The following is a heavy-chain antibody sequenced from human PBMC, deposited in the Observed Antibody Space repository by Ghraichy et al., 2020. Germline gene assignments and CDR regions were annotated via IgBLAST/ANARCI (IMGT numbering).Heavy chain of an antibody. CDR2: IYYSGST. D-gene: IGHD5-18*01. CDR1: GGSISSYY. Sequence: SETLSLTCTVSGGSISSYYWSWIRQPPGKGLEWIGYIYYSGSTNYNPSLKSRVTISVDTSKNQFSLKLSSVTAADTAVYYCASHGSVTYSYGYVAEYFQHWGQGTLVTVSS. CDR3: ASHGSVTYSYGYVAEYFQH. V-gene: IGHV4-59*08. J-gene: IGHJ1*01.